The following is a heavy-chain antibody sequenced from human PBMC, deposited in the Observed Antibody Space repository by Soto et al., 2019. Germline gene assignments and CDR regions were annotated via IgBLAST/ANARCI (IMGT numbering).Heavy chain of an antibody. Sequence: PSETLSLTCTVSGGSISSGGYYWSWIRQHPGKGLEWIGYIYYSGSTYYNPSLKSRVTISVDTSKNQFSLKLSSVTAADTAVYYFARQYYDSSGTDYWGQGTLLTVSS. CDR3: ARQYYDSSGTDY. V-gene: IGHV4-31*03. D-gene: IGHD3-22*01. J-gene: IGHJ4*02. CDR2: IYYSGST. CDR1: GGSISSGGYY.